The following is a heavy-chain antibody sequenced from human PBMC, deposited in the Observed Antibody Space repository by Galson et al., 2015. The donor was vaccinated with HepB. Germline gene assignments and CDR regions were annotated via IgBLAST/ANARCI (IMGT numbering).Heavy chain of an antibody. CDR1: GFKFQDYG. Sequence: SLRLSCAASGFKFQDYGMRWVRQAPGKGLEWVSGIGWSSGRIWYADSVKGRFTISRDNTRNSLYLHMNSLRPEDSAVYYCAKETGDNYAHDIWGKATMVTVSS. V-gene: IGHV3-9*01. D-gene: IGHD5-24*01. CDR3: AKETGDNYAHDI. J-gene: IGHJ3*02. CDR2: IGWSSGRI.